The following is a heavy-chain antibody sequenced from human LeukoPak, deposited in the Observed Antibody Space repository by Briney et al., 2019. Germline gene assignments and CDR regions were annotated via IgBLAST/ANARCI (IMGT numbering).Heavy chain of an antibody. V-gene: IGHV3-23*01. D-gene: IGHD7-27*01. CDR2: ISVSGGST. J-gene: IGHJ6*03. CDR1: GFTFSTYA. CDR3: AKGIRQLGNYYYYMDV. Sequence: GGSLRLSCATSGFTFSTYAMNWVRQAPGKGLEWVSVISVSGGSTYYADSVKGRFTISRDNSKNTLYLQMNSLRAEDTAVYYCAKGIRQLGNYYYYMDVWGKGTTVTVSS.